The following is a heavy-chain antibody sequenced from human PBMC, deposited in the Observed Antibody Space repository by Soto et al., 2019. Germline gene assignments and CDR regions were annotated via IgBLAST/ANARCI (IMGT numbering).Heavy chain of an antibody. Sequence: QVQLVQSGAEVKKPGSSVKVSCKASGGTFSSYAISWVRQAPGQGLEWMGGIIPIFGTANYAQKCQGRVTITADESTSTAYMELSSLRSEDTAVYYCARDVGPARFLDSLDAFDIWGQGTMVTVSS. CDR1: GGTFSSYA. D-gene: IGHD1-26*01. J-gene: IGHJ3*02. CDR3: ARDVGPARFLDSLDAFDI. V-gene: IGHV1-69*01. CDR2: IIPIFGTA.